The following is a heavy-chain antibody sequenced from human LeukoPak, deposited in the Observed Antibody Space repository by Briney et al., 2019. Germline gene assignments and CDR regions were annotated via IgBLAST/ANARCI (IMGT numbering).Heavy chain of an antibody. Sequence: GGSLRLSCAASGNYWMHWVRQAPGKGLVWVSHINSDGSWTSYADSVKGRFTISKDNAKNTVYLQMNSLRAEDTAVYYCVSFYGTYWGRGTLVTVSS. J-gene: IGHJ4*02. CDR1: GNYW. CDR2: INSDGSWT. CDR3: VSFYGTY. D-gene: IGHD2/OR15-2a*01. V-gene: IGHV3-74*01.